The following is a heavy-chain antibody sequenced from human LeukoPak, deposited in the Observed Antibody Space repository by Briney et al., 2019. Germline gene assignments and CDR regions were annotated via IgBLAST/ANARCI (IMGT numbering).Heavy chain of an antibody. CDR3: ARGARDYGDYYYYYYYMDV. CDR1: GFTFSDYY. D-gene: IGHD4-17*01. J-gene: IGHJ6*03. CDR2: ISSSGSTI. Sequence: AGSLRLSCAASGFTFSDYYRSWIRQAPGKGLEWISYISSSGSTIYYADSVKGRFTISRDNAKNSLYLQMNSLRAEDTAVYYCARGARDYGDYYYYYYYMDVWGKGTTVTVSS. V-gene: IGHV3-11*04.